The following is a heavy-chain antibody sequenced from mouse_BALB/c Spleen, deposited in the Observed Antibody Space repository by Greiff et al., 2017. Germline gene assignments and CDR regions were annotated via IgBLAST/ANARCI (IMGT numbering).Heavy chain of an antibody. CDR3: AREGYRYDGAY. V-gene: IGHV3-6*02. CDR1: GYSFTSGYY. CDR2: ISYDGSN. Sequence: VQLQQSGPGLVKPSQSLSLTCSVTGYSFTSGYYWNWIRQRPGNKLEWMGYISYDGSNNYNPSLKNRISITRDTSKNRFFLKLNSVTTEDTATYYCAREGYRYDGAYWGQGTLVTVSA. D-gene: IGHD2-14*01. J-gene: IGHJ3*01.